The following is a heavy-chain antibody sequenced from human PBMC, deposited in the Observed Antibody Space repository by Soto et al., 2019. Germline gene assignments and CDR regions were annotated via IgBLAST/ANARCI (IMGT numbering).Heavy chain of an antibody. CDR2: IYSGGTY. V-gene: IGHV3-53*04. CDR1: GFSVSATKY. Sequence: EVQLVESGGGLVQPGGSLRLSCVASGFSVSATKYMNWLRQAPDKGLEWVSVIYSGGTYYYADSLKGRFTISRHDSKNTLYLQMDSLRPEDTAVYFCARANDLNAFDMWGQGTIVTVSS. CDR3: ARANDLNAFDM. J-gene: IGHJ3*02.